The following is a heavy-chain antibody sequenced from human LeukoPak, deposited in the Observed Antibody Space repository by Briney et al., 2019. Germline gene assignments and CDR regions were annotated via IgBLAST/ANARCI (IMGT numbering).Heavy chain of an antibody. J-gene: IGHJ4*02. Sequence: PGGSLRLSCAASGLTFTTYSMNWVRQAPGKGLEWVSAISGSGGSTYYADSVKGRFTISRDNSKNTLYLQMNSLRAEDTAVYYCAKGLGGTFDYWGQGTLVTVSS. V-gene: IGHV3-23*01. CDR1: GLTFTTYS. CDR3: AKGLGGTFDY. CDR2: ISGSGGST.